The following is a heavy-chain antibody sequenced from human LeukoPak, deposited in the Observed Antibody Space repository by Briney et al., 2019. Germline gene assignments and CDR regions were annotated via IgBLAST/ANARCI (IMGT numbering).Heavy chain of an antibody. J-gene: IGHJ6*03. CDR2: INHSGST. CDR1: GGSISSYY. V-gene: IGHV4-34*01. D-gene: IGHD2-2*01. Sequence: PSETLSLTCTVSGGSISSYYWSWIRQPPGKGLEWIGEINHSGSTNYNPSLKSRVTISVDTSKNQFSLKLSSVTAADTAVYYCARRKIVVVPAARYYYMDVWGKGTTVTVSS. CDR3: ARRKIVVVPAARYYYMDV.